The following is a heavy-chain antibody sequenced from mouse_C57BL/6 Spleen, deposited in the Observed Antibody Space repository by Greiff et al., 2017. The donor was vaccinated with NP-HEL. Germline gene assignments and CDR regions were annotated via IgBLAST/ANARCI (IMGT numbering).Heavy chain of an antibody. V-gene: IGHV1-64*01. CDR3: SRVDDYDGDFAMEY. CDR2: IHPNSGST. D-gene: IGHD2-4*01. J-gene: IGHJ4*01. CDR1: GYTFTSYW. Sequence: QVQLKQPGAELVKPGASVKLSCKASGYTFTSYWMHWVKQRPGQGLEWIGMIHPNSGSTNYNEKFKSKATLTVDKSSSTAYMQLINLTSEDSAVYDCSRVDDYDGDFAMEYRGQGTSVTVSS.